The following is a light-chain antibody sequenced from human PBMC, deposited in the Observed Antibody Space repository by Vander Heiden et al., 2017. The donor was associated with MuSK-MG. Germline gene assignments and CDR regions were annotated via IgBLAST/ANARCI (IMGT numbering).Light chain of an antibody. CDR3: QVWDSSRIGV. CDR2: DDS. Sequence: SYVLTQPPSVSVAPGQTASNTCWGNNIGSKSVHWHQQKPGQAPVLVVYDDSDGPAGIPERFSGSNSGNTATLTISRVEAGDEADYYCQVWDSSRIGVFGGGTKLTVL. J-gene: IGLJ2*01. CDR1: NIGSKS. V-gene: IGLV3-21*02.